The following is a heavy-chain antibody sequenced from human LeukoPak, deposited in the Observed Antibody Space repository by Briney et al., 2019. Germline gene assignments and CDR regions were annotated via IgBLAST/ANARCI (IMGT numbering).Heavy chain of an antibody. CDR2: IYSGGST. Sequence: ETLSLTCTVSGDSINSLDLWSWVRQAPGKGLEWVSVIYSGGSTYYADSVKGRFTISRDNSKNTLYLQMNSLRAEDTAVYYCARMPGPYDYWGQGTLVTVSS. V-gene: IGHV3-53*01. D-gene: IGHD2-2*01. CDR1: GDSINSLD. CDR3: ARMPGPYDY. J-gene: IGHJ4*02.